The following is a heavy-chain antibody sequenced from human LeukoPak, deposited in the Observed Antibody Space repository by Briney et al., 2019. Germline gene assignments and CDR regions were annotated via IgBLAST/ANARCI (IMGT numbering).Heavy chain of an antibody. D-gene: IGHD1-26*01. V-gene: IGHV4-59*11. J-gene: IGHJ4*02. CDR3: ARENSGSYREFDY. CDR1: CGSISSHY. Sequence: SETLSLTCTVSCGSISSHYWSWIRQPPGKGLEWIGYIYYSGSTNYNPSLKSRVNISVDTSKNQFSLKLSSVTAADTAVYYCARENSGSYREFDYWGQGTLVTVSS. CDR2: IYYSGST.